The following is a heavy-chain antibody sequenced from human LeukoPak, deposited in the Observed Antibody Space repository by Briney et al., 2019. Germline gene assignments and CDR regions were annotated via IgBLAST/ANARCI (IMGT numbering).Heavy chain of an antibody. J-gene: IGHJ4*02. CDR1: GFSFSVYE. Sequence: PGGSLRLSCAASGFSFSVYEMDWVRQAPGKGLEWVSYINAGGTTTYYADSVKGRFTISRDNAKNSLYLQMNSLRAEDTAVYYCARDVCSGYSCYSFDYWGQGTLVTVSS. V-gene: IGHV3-48*03. D-gene: IGHD2-15*01. CDR3: ARDVCSGYSCYSFDY. CDR2: INAGGTTT.